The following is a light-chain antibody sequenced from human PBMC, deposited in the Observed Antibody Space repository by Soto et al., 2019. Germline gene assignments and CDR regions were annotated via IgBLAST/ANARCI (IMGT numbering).Light chain of an antibody. J-gene: IGKJ1*01. CDR3: QQYNNYSPGGT. CDR2: DAS. V-gene: IGKV1-5*01. Sequence: DIQMTQSPSTLSASVGDRVTITCRASQNIGSWLAWYQQKPGKAPKLLIYDASSLESGVPSRFSGSGSGTEFTLTISSLQPDDFAAYYCQQYNNYSPGGTFGQGTKVEIK. CDR1: QNIGSW.